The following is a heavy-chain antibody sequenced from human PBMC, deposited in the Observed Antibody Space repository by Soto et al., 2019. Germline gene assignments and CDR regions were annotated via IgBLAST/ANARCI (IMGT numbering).Heavy chain of an antibody. D-gene: IGHD6-6*01. CDR1: GFTFSGYG. CDR2: VSFEGSNR. V-gene: IGHV3-30*18. CDR3: AKGGSSSARYFDT. Sequence: QVQVVESGGGVVQPGRSLRLSCVASGFTFSGYGMHWVRQAPGKGLEWVAIVSFEGSNRYYADSVKGRFTVSRDNSRNTLSLQMNSLTPDDTAVYYCAKGGSSSARYFDTWDQGTLVTVSS. J-gene: IGHJ5*02.